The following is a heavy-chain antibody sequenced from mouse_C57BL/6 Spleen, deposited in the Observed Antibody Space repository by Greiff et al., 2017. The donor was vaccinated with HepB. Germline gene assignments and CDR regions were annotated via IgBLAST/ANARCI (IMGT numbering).Heavy chain of an antibody. CDR2: IYPGDGDT. CDR1: GYAFSSSW. V-gene: IGHV1-82*01. Sequence: QVQLKESGPELVKPGASVKISCKASGYAFSSSWMNWVKQRPGKGLEWIGRIYPGDGDTNYNGKFKGKATLTADKSSSTAYMQLSSLTSEDSAVYFCARWGYAMDYWGQGTSVTVAS. J-gene: IGHJ4*01. CDR3: ARWGYAMDY.